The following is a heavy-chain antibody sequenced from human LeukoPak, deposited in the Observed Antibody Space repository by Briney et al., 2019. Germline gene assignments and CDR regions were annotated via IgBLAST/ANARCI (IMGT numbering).Heavy chain of an antibody. Sequence: GGSLRLSCAASGFTFSKYWMSWVRQAPGKGLEWVANIKTDGSEKYYVDSVGGRFTISRDNAKNSLYLQMSSLRAEDTAVYYCARLGGWYGPDYWGQGTLVTVSS. J-gene: IGHJ4*02. CDR2: IKTDGSEK. CDR3: ARLGGWYGPDY. V-gene: IGHV3-7*01. CDR1: GFTFSKYW. D-gene: IGHD6-19*01.